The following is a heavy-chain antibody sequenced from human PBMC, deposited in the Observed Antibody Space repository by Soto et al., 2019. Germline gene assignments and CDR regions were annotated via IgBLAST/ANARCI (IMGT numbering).Heavy chain of an antibody. CDR2: INTGSTTL. CDR3: AREQYDGSGPDY. CDR1: GFTFITYN. V-gene: IGHV3-48*01. J-gene: IGHJ4*02. Sequence: GGSLRLSCITSGFTFITYNMNWVRQAPGKGLEWISYINTGSTTLYYADSVKGRFTISRDNVRNSLYLQMDSLRVEDTTVYNCAREQYDGSGPDYWGQGTQVTVSS. D-gene: IGHD3-22*01.